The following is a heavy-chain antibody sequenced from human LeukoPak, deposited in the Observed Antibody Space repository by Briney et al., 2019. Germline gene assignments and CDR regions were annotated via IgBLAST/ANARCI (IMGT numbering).Heavy chain of an antibody. V-gene: IGHV3-74*01. CDR1: GFTFSSYW. CDR3: ARDELEWLYQNYYYYMDV. J-gene: IGHJ6*03. CDR2: INSDGSST. D-gene: IGHD3-3*01. Sequence: GGSLRLSCAASGFTFSSYWMHWVRQAPGKGLVWVSRINSDGSSTSYADSVKGRFTISRDNAKNTLYLQMNSLRAEDTAVYYCARDELEWLYQNYYYYMDVRGKGTTVTVSS.